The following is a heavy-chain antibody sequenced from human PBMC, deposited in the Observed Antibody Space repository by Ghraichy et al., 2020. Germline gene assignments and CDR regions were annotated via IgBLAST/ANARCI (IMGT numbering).Heavy chain of an antibody. J-gene: IGHJ4*02. CDR1: GFTFSSYA. Sequence: GGSLRLSCAASGFTFSSYAMSWVRQAPGKGLEWVSAISGSGGSTYYADSGKGRFTISRDNSKNTLYLQMNSLRAKDTSVYYCAKEESRNLAPFFDYWGQGTLVTVYS. CDR2: ISGSGGST. D-gene: IGHD3-10*01. CDR3: AKEESRNLAPFFDY. V-gene: IGHV3-23*01.